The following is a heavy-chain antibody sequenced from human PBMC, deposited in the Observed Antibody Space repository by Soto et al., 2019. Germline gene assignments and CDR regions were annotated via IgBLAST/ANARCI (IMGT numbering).Heavy chain of an antibody. J-gene: IGHJ6*02. D-gene: IGHD3-10*01. V-gene: IGHV3-13*01. CDR1: GFTFSSYD. Sequence: GGSLRLSCAASGFTFSSYDMHWVRQATGKGLEWVSAIGTAGDTYYPGSVKGRFTISRENAKNSLYLQMNSLRAEDTAVYYWARAAPFGSYYTDHLYYYYGMDVWGQGTTVTVSS. CDR2: IGTAGDT. CDR3: ARAAPFGSYYTDHLYYYYGMDV.